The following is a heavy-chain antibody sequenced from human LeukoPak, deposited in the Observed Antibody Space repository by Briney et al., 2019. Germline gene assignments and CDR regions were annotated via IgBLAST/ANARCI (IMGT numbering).Heavy chain of an antibody. CDR3: ARGYYDFWSGYYIYYGMDV. D-gene: IGHD3-3*01. CDR2: IYHSGST. CDR1: GGSISSSNW. V-gene: IGHV4-4*02. J-gene: IGHJ6*02. Sequence: PSETLSLTCAVSGGSISSSNWWSWVRQPPGKGLEWIGEIYHSGSTNYNPSLKSRVTISVDTSKNQFSLKLSSVTAADTAVYYCARGYYDFWSGYYIYYGMDVWGQGTTVIVSS.